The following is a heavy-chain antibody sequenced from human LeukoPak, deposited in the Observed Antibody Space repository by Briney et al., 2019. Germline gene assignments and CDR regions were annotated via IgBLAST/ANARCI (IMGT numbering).Heavy chain of an antibody. V-gene: IGHV3-23*01. J-gene: IGHJ3*02. Sequence: GGSLRLSCAASGFTFSSYSINWVRQAPGKGLEWVSAISGSGGSTYYADSVKGRFTISRDNSKNTLYLQMNSLRADDTAVYYCAKDLYHWNIQPYDAFDIWGQGTMVTVSS. D-gene: IGHD1-20*01. CDR3: AKDLYHWNIQPYDAFDI. CDR2: ISGSGGST. CDR1: GFTFSSYS.